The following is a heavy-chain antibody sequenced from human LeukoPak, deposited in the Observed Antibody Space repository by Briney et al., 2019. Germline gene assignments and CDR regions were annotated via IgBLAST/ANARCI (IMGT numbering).Heavy chain of an antibody. Sequence: ASVKVSCKASAYTFTCYYMHWVRQAPGQGLEWMGWINPNSGGTNYAQKFQGRVTMTRDTSISTAYMELSRLRSDDTAVYFCARSGDYDILTGYYMWGQGTLVTVSS. V-gene: IGHV1-2*02. D-gene: IGHD3-9*01. CDR2: INPNSGGT. CDR1: AYTFTCYY. J-gene: IGHJ4*02. CDR3: ARSGDYDILTGYYM.